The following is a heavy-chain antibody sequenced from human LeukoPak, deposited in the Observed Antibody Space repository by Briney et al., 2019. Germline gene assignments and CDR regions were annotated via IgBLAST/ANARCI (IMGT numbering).Heavy chain of an antibody. J-gene: IGHJ5*02. CDR2: ISTSGST. Sequence: SETLSLTCTVSGGSISSYYWSWIRQPAGKGLESIGHISTSGSTNYNPSLKRGGTMSVDTSKNQFSMKLSSVTAADTAVYYSARGITMVRGVTRGNWFDPWGQGTLVTVSS. CDR1: GGSISSYY. CDR3: ARGITMVRGVTRGNWFDP. D-gene: IGHD3-10*01. V-gene: IGHV4-4*07.